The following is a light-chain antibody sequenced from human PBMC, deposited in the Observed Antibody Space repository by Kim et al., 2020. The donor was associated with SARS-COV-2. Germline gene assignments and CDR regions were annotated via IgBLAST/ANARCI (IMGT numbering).Light chain of an antibody. V-gene: IGLV2-14*03. CDR3: CSYTSITTVI. Sequence: GHSFTISCPGTSSDVCDNNYVSWYQQHPGKAPKVVIYDVSHRPSGVSDRFSGSKSGNTASLTISGLQADDEADYCCCSYTSITTVIFGGGTQLTVL. CDR2: DVS. J-gene: IGLJ2*01. CDR1: SSDVCDNNY.